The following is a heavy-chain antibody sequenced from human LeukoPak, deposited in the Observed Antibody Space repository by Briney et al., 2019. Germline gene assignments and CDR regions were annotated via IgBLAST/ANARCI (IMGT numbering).Heavy chain of an antibody. CDR2: INPNSGVT. D-gene: IGHD5-24*01. Sequence: ASVKVSCKASGYTFTGYYLHWVRQAPGQGLEWMGWINPNSGVTSSAQRFQGRVTMTRDTSISTAYMELSRLRSDDTAVYYCASLAESRVEMATTGKDYWGQGTLVTVSS. J-gene: IGHJ4*02. V-gene: IGHV1-2*02. CDR3: ASLAESRVEMATTGKDY. CDR1: GYTFTGYY.